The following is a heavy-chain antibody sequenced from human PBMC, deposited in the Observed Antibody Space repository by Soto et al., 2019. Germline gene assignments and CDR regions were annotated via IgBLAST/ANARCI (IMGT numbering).Heavy chain of an antibody. V-gene: IGHV3-7*01. CDR3: ARYNWSGYYFDY. CDR2: IKQDGSEK. CDR1: GFTFSSYW. Sequence: GESLKISCAASGFTFSSYWMSWVRQAPGKGLEWVANIKQDGSEKYYVDSVKGRFTISRDNAKNSLYLQMNSLRAEDTAVYYCARYNWSGYYFDYWGQGTLVTVSS. J-gene: IGHJ4*02. D-gene: IGHD3-3*01.